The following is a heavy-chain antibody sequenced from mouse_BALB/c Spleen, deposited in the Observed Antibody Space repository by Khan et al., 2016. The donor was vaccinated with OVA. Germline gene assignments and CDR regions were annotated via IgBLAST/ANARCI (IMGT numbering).Heavy chain of an antibody. CDR3: ARIQGGDFDD. Sequence: VQLQESGPGLVKPSQSLSLTCTVTGYSITSDYAWNWIRQFPGNKLEWMGYISYSGNTKYNPFLKSRISITRDTSKNQFFLQLNFVTIEDTATYYCARIQGGDFDDWGQGTTLTVSS. D-gene: IGHD3-2*02. V-gene: IGHV3-2*02. J-gene: IGHJ2*01. CDR1: GYSITSDYA. CDR2: ISYSGNT.